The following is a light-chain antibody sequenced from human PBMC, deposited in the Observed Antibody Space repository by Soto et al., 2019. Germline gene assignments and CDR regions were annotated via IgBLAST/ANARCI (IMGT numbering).Light chain of an antibody. CDR3: QHYNSYSEA. Sequence: DIQMTQSPSTLSGSVGARVTITGRASQTISSWLAWYQQKPGKAPKLLIYKASTLKSGVTSRFSGSGSGTEFTLTISSLQPDDFATYYCQHYNSYSEAFGQGTKVDIK. V-gene: IGKV1-5*03. J-gene: IGKJ1*01. CDR2: KAS. CDR1: QTISSW.